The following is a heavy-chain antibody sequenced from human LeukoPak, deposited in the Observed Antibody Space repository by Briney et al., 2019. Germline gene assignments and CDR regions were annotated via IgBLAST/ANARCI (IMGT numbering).Heavy chain of an antibody. CDR3: VKGYDANWAHFDY. V-gene: IGHV3-64D*06. CDR2: ISSNGDYT. D-gene: IGHD7-27*01. Sequence: PGGSLRLSCSASGFTFSTYPMQWVRQAPGKGLEYVSSISSNGDYTYYADSVQGRFTISRDNSRNTLYLQMSSLRPEDTAVYYCVKGYDANWAHFDYWGQGTLATVPS. CDR1: GFTFSTYP. J-gene: IGHJ4*02.